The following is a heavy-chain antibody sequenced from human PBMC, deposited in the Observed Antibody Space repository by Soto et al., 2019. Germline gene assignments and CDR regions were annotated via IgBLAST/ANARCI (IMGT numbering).Heavy chain of an antibody. V-gene: IGHV4-30-2*06. CDR1: GASISYGGFS. J-gene: IGHJ4*02. D-gene: IGHD5-12*01. CDR2: ISHLEST. CDR3: ARGGGYDSFDY. Sequence: QLQLQESGSGLVKTSETLSLTCTVSGASISYGGFSWRWIRQSPGKGLEWIGYISHLESTYFHPSFKSRLTRSIDRTRNQFSLKLSSVTAADMAVYYCARGGGYDSFDYWGQGGLVTVSS.